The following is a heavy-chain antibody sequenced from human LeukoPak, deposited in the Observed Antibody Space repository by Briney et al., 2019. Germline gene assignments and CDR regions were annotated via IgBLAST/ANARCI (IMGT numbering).Heavy chain of an antibody. CDR1: GGSISSYY. Sequence: RTSETLSLTCSVSGGSISSYYWNWIRQSPGEGLEWIGYISYSGNTYYNPSLKSRVTILIDTSKNQFSLRLTSVTAADTAVYYCAGDSHGSDFWGQGTLVTVSS. D-gene: IGHD3-10*01. CDR3: AGDSHGSDF. J-gene: IGHJ4*02. V-gene: IGHV4-59*01. CDR2: ISYSGNT.